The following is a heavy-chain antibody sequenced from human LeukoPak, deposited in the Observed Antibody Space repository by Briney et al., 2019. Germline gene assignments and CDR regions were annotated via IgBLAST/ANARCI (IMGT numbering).Heavy chain of an antibody. J-gene: IGHJ4*02. CDR1: GFTFSSYA. CDR3: AKGEQWLALGYLVDY. V-gene: IGHV3-23*01. Sequence: GGSLRLSCAASGFTFSSYAMSWVRQAPGKGLEWVSAISGSGGSTHYADSVKGRFTISRDNSKNTLHLQMNSLRVEDTAVYYCAKGEQWLALGYLVDYWGQGTLVTVSS. D-gene: IGHD6-19*01. CDR2: ISGSGGST.